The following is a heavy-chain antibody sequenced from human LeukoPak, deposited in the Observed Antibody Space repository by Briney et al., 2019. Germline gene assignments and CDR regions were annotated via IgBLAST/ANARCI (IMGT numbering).Heavy chain of an antibody. D-gene: IGHD3-9*01. Sequence: SETLSLTCTVSGGSISSYYWSWIRQPPGKGLEWIGSIYYSGSTYYNPSLKSRVTISVDTSKNQFSLKLSSVTAADTAVYYCARQIEGLRYFDWLYNWFDSWGQGTLVTVSS. V-gene: IGHV4-59*05. CDR3: ARQIEGLRYFDWLYNWFDS. CDR2: IYYSGST. CDR1: GGSISSYY. J-gene: IGHJ5*01.